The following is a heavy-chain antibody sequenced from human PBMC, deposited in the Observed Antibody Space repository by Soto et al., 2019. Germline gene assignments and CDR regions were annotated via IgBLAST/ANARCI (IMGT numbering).Heavy chain of an antibody. J-gene: IGHJ6*02. CDR1: GGSISSGGYS. CDR3: ARENAPPPDIVVVPAANYYYYGMDV. CDR2: IYHSGST. D-gene: IGHD2-2*01. V-gene: IGHV4-30-2*01. Sequence: SETLSLTCAVSGGSISSGGYSWSWIRQPPGKGLEWIGYIYHSGSTYYNPSLKSRVTISVDTSKNQFSLKLSSVTAADTAVYYCARENAPPPDIVVVPAANYYYYGMDVWGQGTTVTVSS.